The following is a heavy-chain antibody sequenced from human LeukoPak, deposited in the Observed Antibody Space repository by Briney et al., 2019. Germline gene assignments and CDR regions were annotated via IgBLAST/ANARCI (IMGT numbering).Heavy chain of an antibody. D-gene: IGHD3-9*01. J-gene: IGHJ4*02. CDR1: GGSFSGYY. CDR3: ARALRYFDWLLDY. Sequence: ASETLSLTCAVYGGSFSGYYWSWIRQPPGKGLEWIGEINHSGSTNYNPSLKSRVTISVDTSKNQFSLKLSSVTAADTAVYYCARALRYFDWLLDYWGQGTLVTVSS. CDR2: INHSGST. V-gene: IGHV4-34*01.